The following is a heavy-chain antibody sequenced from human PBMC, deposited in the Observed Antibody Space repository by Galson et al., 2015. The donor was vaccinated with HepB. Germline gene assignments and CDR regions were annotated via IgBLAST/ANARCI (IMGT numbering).Heavy chain of an antibody. CDR2: FDPEDGET. V-gene: IGHV1-24*01. D-gene: IGHD2-21*01. Sequence: SVKVSCKVSGYTLTESSMRWVRQAPGKGLEWMGSFDPEDGETVYEQKFQGRVTLTGDTSTDTVYMELSSLRSEDTAVYYCATPFGVGDDYFDSWGQGTLVTVSS. CDR1: GYTLTESS. J-gene: IGHJ4*02. CDR3: ATPFGVGDDYFDS.